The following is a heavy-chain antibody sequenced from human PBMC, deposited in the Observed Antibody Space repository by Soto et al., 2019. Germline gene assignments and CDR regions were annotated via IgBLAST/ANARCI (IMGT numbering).Heavy chain of an antibody. CDR2: IRAYNGNT. Sequence: QVQLVQSGAEVKKPGASVKVSCKASGYTFTSYGISWVRQAPGQGLEWMGWIRAYNGNTNYPQTPRGRVTITTDTCPSRVDLELRSLRSDDPAVYYCAREGPPRLNWGQGPLFTVSS. J-gene: IGHJ4*02. CDR3: AREGPPRLN. CDR1: GYTFTSYG. V-gene: IGHV1-18*01.